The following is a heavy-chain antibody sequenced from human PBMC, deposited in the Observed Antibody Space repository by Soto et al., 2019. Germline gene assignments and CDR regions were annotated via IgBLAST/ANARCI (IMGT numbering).Heavy chain of an antibody. CDR1: GGSFSCYY. J-gene: IGHJ6*02. V-gene: IGHV4-34*01. CDR3: ARGRNWNRYGMDV. CDR2: INHSGST. D-gene: IGHD1-1*01. Sequence: SETLSLTCAVYGGSFSCYYWSWIRQPPGKGLEWIGEINHSGSTNYNPSLKSRVTISVDTSKNQFSLKLSSVTAADTAVYYCARGRNWNRYGMDVWGQGTTVTVSS.